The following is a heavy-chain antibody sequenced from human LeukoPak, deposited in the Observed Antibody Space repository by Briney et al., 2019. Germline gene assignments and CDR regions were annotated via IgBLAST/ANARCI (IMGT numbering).Heavy chain of an antibody. CDR1: GGTFSSYA. CDR3: ARRRDIVVVPAAVSDAFDI. Sequence: SVKVSCKASGGTFSSYAISWVRQAPRQGLEWMGRNIPIFGIANYVQQFQVRVTITADKSTSTAYMELSSLRSEDTAVYYCARRRDIVVVPAAVSDAFDIWGQGTMVTVSS. D-gene: IGHD2-2*01. V-gene: IGHV1-69*04. J-gene: IGHJ3*02. CDR2: NIPIFGIA.